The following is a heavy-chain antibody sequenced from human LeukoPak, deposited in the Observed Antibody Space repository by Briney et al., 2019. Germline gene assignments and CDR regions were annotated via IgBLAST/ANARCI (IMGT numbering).Heavy chain of an antibody. CDR2: ISGTSTAT. D-gene: IGHD1-7*01. V-gene: IGHV3-48*01. CDR1: GFTFSSSN. Sequence: GGSLRLSCAASGFTFSSSNMHWVRQAPGKGLEWVSFISGTSTATHYADSVKGRFTISRDIGRKSLYLQMNSLRAEDTAVHYCARGNSHAMNVWGQGTTVTVSS. J-gene: IGHJ6*02. CDR3: ARGNSHAMNV.